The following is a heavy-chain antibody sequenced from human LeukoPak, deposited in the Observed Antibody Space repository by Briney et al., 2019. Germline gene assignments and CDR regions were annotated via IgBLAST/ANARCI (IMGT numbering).Heavy chain of an antibody. Sequence: GGSLRLSCAASGFTFSSYAMHWVRQAPGKGLEWMAVISYDGSSKYYADSVKGRFTISRDNSKNTLYLQMNSLSAEDTAVYYCARVLDDYGDAHLDYWGQGTLVTVSS. J-gene: IGHJ4*02. CDR3: ARVLDDYGDAHLDY. CDR2: ISYDGSSK. V-gene: IGHV3-30-3*01. D-gene: IGHD4-17*01. CDR1: GFTFSSYA.